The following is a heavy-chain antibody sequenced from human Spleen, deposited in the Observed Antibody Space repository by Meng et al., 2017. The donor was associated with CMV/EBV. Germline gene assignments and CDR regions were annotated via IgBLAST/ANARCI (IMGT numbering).Heavy chain of an antibody. D-gene: IGHD3-22*01. CDR3: ARLLLHIWYFDL. CDR2: MNPKNGGT. Sequence: ASVKVSCKSSTYIFIDYYIHWLRQAPGQRLEWMGWMNPKNGGTKLAQKFQGRLTMTRDTSISTAYMELSRLRSDDTAVYYCARLLLHIWYFDLWGRGTLVTVSS. V-gene: IGHV1-2*02. CDR1: TYIFIDYY. J-gene: IGHJ2*01.